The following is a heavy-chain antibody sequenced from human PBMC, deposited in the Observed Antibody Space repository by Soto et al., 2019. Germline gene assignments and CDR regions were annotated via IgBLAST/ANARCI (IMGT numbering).Heavy chain of an antibody. CDR3: ASRRGYSLDY. D-gene: IGHD5-18*01. CDR1: GGSISSYY. CDR2: IYYTGST. Sequence: QVQLQESGPGLVKPSETLSLTCTVSGGSISSYYWSWIRQPPGKGLEWIGYIYYTGSTNYNPSLKSRVTISVDTSKDRVAQKLGYVTAADTAVYDCASRRGYSLDYWGQGTLVTVAS. V-gene: IGHV4-59*08. J-gene: IGHJ4*02.